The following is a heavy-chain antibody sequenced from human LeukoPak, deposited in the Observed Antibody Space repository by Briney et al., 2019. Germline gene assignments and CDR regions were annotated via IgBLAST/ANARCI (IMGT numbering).Heavy chain of an antibody. V-gene: IGHV4-34*01. CDR3: ARAPVVVINDAFDI. Sequence: SETLSLTCAVYGGSFSGYYWSWIRQPPGKGLEWIGEINHSGSTNCNPSLKSRVTISVDTSKNQFSLKLSSVTAADTAVYYCARAPVVVINDAFDIWGQGTMVTVSS. D-gene: IGHD3-22*01. CDR1: GGSFSGYY. CDR2: INHSGST. J-gene: IGHJ3*02.